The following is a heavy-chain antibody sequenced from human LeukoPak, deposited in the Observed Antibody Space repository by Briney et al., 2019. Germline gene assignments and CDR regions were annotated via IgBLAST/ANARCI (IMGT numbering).Heavy chain of an antibody. Sequence: PGGSLRLPCAASGFTFSSYGMHWVRQAPGKGLEWVAFIRYDGSNKYYADSVKGRFTISRDNSKNTLYLQMNSLRAEDTAVYYCAGLQRITIFGVVIWGQGTMVTVSS. J-gene: IGHJ3*02. CDR2: IRYDGSNK. CDR1: GFTFSSYG. V-gene: IGHV3-30*02. D-gene: IGHD3-3*01. CDR3: AGLQRITIFGVVI.